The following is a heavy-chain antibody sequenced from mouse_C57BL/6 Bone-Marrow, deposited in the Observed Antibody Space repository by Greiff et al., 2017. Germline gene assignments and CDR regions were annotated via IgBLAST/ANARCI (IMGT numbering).Heavy chain of an antibody. Sequence: EVKLMESGAELVRPGASVKLSCTASGFNFKDDYMHWVKQRPEQGLEWIGWIDPENGDTEYASKFQGKATITADTSSNTAYLQLSSLTTEDTAVYYCSPVVDYWGQGTTLTVSS. V-gene: IGHV14-4*01. CDR1: GFNFKDDY. J-gene: IGHJ2*01. CDR2: IDPENGDT. CDR3: SPVVDY.